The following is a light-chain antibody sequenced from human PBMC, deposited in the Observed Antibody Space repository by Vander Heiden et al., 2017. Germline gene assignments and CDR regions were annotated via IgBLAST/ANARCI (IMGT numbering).Light chain of an antibody. CDR2: WAS. CDR1: QSVLYSANNKNY. J-gene: IGKJ4*01. V-gene: IGKV4-1*01. Sequence: IVMAQSPDSLAVSRGERATINCKSSQSVLYSANNKNYLAWYQQKPGQPPKLLIYWASTRESGVPDRFSGSGSGTDFTLTISSLQAEDVAVYYSQQYYVTPLTFGGGTKVEIK. CDR3: QQYYVTPLT.